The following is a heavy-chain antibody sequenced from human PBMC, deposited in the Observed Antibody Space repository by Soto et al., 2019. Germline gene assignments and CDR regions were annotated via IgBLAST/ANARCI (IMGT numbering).Heavy chain of an antibody. Sequence: EVQLVQSGAEVKKPGESLRISCKGSGYSFTSYWISWVRQIPGKGLEWMGRIDPGDSYTRYSPSFQGHVTISADKSISTAYLQWRSLKASDTALYYCARLNHYYDKAGDYWGQGTLVTVSS. CDR2: IDPGDSYT. J-gene: IGHJ4*02. D-gene: IGHD3-22*01. CDR1: GYSFTSYW. CDR3: ARLNHYYDKAGDY. V-gene: IGHV5-10-1*01.